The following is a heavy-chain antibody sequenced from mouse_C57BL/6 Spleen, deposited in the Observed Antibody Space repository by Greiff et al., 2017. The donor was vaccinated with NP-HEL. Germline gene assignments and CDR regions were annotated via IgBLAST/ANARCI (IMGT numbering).Heavy chain of an antibody. CDR3: ARLGYYGGSYWYFDV. CDR2: IYPGSGNT. Sequence: QVQLKESGAELVRPGASVKLSCKASGYTFTDYYINWVKQRPGQGLEWIARIYPGSGNTYYNEKFKGKATLTAEKSSSTAYMQLSSLTSGDSAVYFCARLGYYGGSYWYFDVGGTGTTVTVAS. J-gene: IGHJ1*03. V-gene: IGHV1-76*01. CDR1: GYTFTDYY. D-gene: IGHD1-1*01.